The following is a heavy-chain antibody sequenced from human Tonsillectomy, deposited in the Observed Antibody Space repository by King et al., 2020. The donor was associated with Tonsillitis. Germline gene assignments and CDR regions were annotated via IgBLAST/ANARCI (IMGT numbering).Heavy chain of an antibody. D-gene: IGHD2-8*01. J-gene: IGHJ4*02. CDR2: INYSEST. CDR3: ARVAGTYGGFGQLYFDY. CDR1: GGSISTYY. Sequence: VQLQESGPGLVKPSDTLSLTCTVSGGSISTYYWSWIRQTPGKGLEWIGYINYSESTNYNPSLKSRDTISLDTSKNQFSLQLSSVTAADTAVYYCARVAGTYGGFGQLYFDYWGQGTLVTVPS. V-gene: IGHV4-59*01.